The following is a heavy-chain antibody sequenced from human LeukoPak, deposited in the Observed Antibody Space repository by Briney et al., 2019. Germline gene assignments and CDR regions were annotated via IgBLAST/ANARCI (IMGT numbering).Heavy chain of an antibody. J-gene: IGHJ4*02. V-gene: IGHV1-46*03. D-gene: IGHD5-18*01. CDR2: INPSGGST. CDR3: ASREDSYGYFDY. Sequence: ASVKVSCKASGYTFTSYYMHWVRQAPGQGLEWMGTINPSGGSTSYAQKFQGRVTMTRDTSTSTVYMELSSLRSEDTAVYYCASREDSYGYFDYWGQGTLVTVSS. CDR1: GYTFTSYY.